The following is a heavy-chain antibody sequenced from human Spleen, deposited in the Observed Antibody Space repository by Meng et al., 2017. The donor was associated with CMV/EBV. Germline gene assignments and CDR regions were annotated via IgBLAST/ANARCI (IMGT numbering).Heavy chain of an antibody. CDR2: IYSSGSTT. J-gene: IGHJ4*02. V-gene: IGHV3-23*03. Sequence: GGSLRLSCAASGFTFDDFAMHWVRQVPGKGLQWVSLIYSSGSTTYSPDSVKGRFTISRDDSNNRLHLQMDSLRVEDTAIYYCAKDSQGGHFDSWGQGTLVTVSS. D-gene: IGHD6-25*01. CDR3: AKDSQGGHFDS. CDR1: GFTFDDFA.